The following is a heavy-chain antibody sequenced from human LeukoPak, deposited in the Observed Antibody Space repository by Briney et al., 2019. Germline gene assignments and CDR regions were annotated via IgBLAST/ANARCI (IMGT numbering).Heavy chain of an antibody. CDR2: ISYDGSNK. CDR1: GFTFSSYA. J-gene: IGHJ4*02. V-gene: IGHV3-30*04. Sequence: GGSLRLSCAASGFTFSSYAMHWVRQAPGKGLEWVAVISYDGSNKYYADSVKGRFTISRDNSKNTLYLQMNSLRAEDTAVYYCARDLGTYGDYAYYFDYWGQGTLVTVSS. CDR3: ARDLGTYGDYAYYFDY. D-gene: IGHD4-17*01.